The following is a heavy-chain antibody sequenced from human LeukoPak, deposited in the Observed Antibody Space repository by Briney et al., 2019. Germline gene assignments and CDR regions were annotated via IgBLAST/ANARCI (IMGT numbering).Heavy chain of an antibody. J-gene: IGHJ1*01. CDR1: GFTFSMSA. V-gene: IGHV3-64D*06. CDR3: VGDGRDGYNRYFHH. CDR2: ISGNGVST. D-gene: IGHD5-24*01. Sequence: GGSLRLSCSASGFTFSMSAMHWVRQAPGKGLQYVSVISGNGVSTSYADSVKGRFTISRDNSKNTVYLQMSSLRAEDTAVYYCVGDGRDGYNRYFHHWGQGTMVTVSS.